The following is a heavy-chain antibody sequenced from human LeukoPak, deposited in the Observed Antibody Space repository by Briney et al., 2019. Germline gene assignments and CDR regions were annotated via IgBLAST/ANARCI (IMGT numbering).Heavy chain of an antibody. Sequence: SETLSLTCAVSGGSISSGGYSWSWIRQPPGKGLEWIGYIYHSGSTYYNPSLKSRVTISVDKSKNQFSLKLSSVTAADTAVYYCARDQTSTQIAAADDFDYWGQGTLVTVSS. J-gene: IGHJ4*02. CDR3: ARDQTSTQIAAADDFDY. CDR2: IYHSGST. V-gene: IGHV4-30-2*01. CDR1: GGSISSGGYS. D-gene: IGHD6-13*01.